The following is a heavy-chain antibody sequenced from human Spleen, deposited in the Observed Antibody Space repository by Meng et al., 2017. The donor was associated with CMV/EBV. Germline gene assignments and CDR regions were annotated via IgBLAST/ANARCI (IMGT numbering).Heavy chain of an antibody. CDR1: GGSVSSGSSY. CDR3: AREVGSSPSFDY. J-gene: IGHJ4*02. D-gene: IGHD6-13*01. V-gene: IGHV4-61*01. Sequence: SETLSLTCTVSGGSVSSGSSYWTWIRQPPGKGLEWIGYIYYSGNSKYNPSLKSRVIVSVDTSRNQFSLKLDSVTAADTAVYFCAREVGSSPSFDYWGQGALVTVSS. CDR2: IYYSGNS.